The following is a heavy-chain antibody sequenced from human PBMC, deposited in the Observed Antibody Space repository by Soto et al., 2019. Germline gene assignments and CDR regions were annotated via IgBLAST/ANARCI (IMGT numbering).Heavy chain of an antibody. Sequence: ASVKVSCKASGYTFTGYYMHWVRQAPGQGLEWMGWINPNSGGTNYAQKFQGWVTMTRDTSISTAYMELSRLRSDDTAVYYCARARSSSSYFYYYYGMDVWGQGTTVTVSS. CDR1: GYTFTGYY. D-gene: IGHD6-6*01. CDR3: ARARSSSSYFYYYYGMDV. V-gene: IGHV1-2*04. J-gene: IGHJ6*02. CDR2: INPNSGGT.